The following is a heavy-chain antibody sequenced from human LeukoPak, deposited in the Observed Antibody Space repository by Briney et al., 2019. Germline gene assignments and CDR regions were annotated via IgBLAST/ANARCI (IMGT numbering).Heavy chain of an antibody. CDR2: IIPIFGTA. Sequence: SVKVSCKASGGTFSSYAISWVRQAPGQGLEWVGGIIPIFGTANYAQKFQGRVTITTDESTSTAYMELSSLRSEDTAVYYCARSRPDQLELDAFDIWGQGTMVTVSS. D-gene: IGHD1-7*01. CDR3: ARSRPDQLELDAFDI. CDR1: GGTFSSYA. J-gene: IGHJ3*02. V-gene: IGHV1-69*05.